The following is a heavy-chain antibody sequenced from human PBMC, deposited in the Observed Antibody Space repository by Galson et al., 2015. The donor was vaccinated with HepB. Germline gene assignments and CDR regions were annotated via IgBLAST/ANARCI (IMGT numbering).Heavy chain of an antibody. CDR3: ARHSPSLDTHWYFDL. Sequence: SLRLSCAASGFTFSSYSMNWVRQAPGKGLEWVSSISSSSSYIYYADSVKGRFTISRDNAKNSLYLQMNSLRAEDTAVYYCARHSPSLDTHWYFDLWGRGTLVTVSS. V-gene: IGHV3-21*01. CDR2: ISSSSSYI. D-gene: IGHD3/OR15-3a*01. J-gene: IGHJ2*01. CDR1: GFTFSSYS.